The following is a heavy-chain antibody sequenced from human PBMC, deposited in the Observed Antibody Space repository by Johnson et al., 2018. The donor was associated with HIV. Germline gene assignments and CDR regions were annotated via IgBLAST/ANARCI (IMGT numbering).Heavy chain of an antibody. J-gene: IGHJ3*02. CDR3: ARGGLGYQNIHDPFDI. CDR1: GFIFSDYY. CDR2: INGAGSST. V-gene: IGHV3-74*02. Sequence: VQLVESGGGLVKPGGSLRLSCAASGFIFSDYYLTWIRQAPGKGLVWVSRINGAGSSTSHADSVKGRFTISRDNAKTSLYLQMNSLRDEDTALYYCARGGLGYQNIHDPFDIWGQGTMVIVSS. D-gene: IGHD3-16*02.